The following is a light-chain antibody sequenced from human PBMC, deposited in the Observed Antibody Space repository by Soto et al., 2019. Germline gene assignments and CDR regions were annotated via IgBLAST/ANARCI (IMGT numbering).Light chain of an antibody. V-gene: IGKV1-5*03. J-gene: IGKJ1*01. CDR1: QNINSW. CDR2: KAS. Sequence: DIQMTQSPSTLSASVGDRVTITCRASQNINSWLAWYQQKPGKAPNLLIYKASSLETGVPSRFSGSGSGTEFTLTISSLQPDDFASYHCQQYKSFWTFGLGTTGDIK. CDR3: QQYKSFWT.